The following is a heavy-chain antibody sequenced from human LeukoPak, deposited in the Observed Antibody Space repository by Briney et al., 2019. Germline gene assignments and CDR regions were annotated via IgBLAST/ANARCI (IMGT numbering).Heavy chain of an antibody. J-gene: IGHJ4*02. V-gene: IGHV4-4*07. Sequence: SETLSLTCTVSGGSISSYDWSWIRQPAGKGLEWIGRISSSGSTNYNPSLKSRVTISVDTSKNQFSLKLSSVTVADTAVYYCARVYDILTGYSHFDYWGQGTLVTVSS. CDR3: ARVYDILTGYSHFDY. CDR2: ISSSGST. CDR1: GGSISSYD. D-gene: IGHD3-9*01.